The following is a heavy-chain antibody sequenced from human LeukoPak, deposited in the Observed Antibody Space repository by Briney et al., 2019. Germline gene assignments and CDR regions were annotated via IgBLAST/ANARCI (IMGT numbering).Heavy chain of an antibody. V-gene: IGHV3-66*02. Sequence: PGGSLRLSCAASGFTVRTNYMSWVRQAPGKGLEWVSVIYSGGSTCYADSVKGRFTISRDNSKNTLYLQMNSLRAEDTAVYYCARTDYGSGSYNDCWGQGTLVTVSS. CDR3: ARTDYGSGSYNDC. CDR2: IYSGGST. J-gene: IGHJ4*02. CDR1: GFTVRTNY. D-gene: IGHD3-10*01.